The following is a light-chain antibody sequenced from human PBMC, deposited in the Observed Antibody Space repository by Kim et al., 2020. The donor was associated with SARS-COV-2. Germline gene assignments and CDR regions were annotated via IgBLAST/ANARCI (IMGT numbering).Light chain of an antibody. Sequence: DIQMTQSPSTLSASVGDRVTITCRASQSISYWLAWYQQKPGKAPSLLIYKASTLESGVPSRFSGSGSGTDFTLTISSLQPDDSATYYCQQYNSLPTAFGQGTKVDIK. CDR3: QQYNSLPTA. CDR1: QSISYW. V-gene: IGKV1-5*03. J-gene: IGKJ1*01. CDR2: KAS.